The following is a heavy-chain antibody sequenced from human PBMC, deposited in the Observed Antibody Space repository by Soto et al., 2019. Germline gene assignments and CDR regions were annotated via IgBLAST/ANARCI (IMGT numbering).Heavy chain of an antibody. J-gene: IGHJ6*02. CDR2: IIPIFGTA. CDR3: ASIAAAGQDYYYYGMDV. CDR1: GYTFTSYG. V-gene: IGHV1-69*13. Sequence: GASVKVSCKASGYTFTSYGISWVRQAPGQGLEWMGGIIPIFGTANYAQKFQGRVTITADESTSTAYMELSSLRSEDTAVYYCASIAAAGQDYYYYGMDVWGQGTTVTVSS. D-gene: IGHD6-13*01.